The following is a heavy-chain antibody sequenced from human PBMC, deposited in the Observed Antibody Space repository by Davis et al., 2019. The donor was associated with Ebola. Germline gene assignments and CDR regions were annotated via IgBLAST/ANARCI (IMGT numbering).Heavy chain of an antibody. CDR1: GDSVSGNNGA. V-gene: IGHV6-1*01. J-gene: IGHJ4*02. CDR2: TYYYRSKWYI. Sequence: HSQTLSLTCAISGDSVSGNNGAWNWIRQSPSRGLEWLGRTYYYRSKWYIDYAESVRGRIIINPDTSKNQLSLQVNSVTPEDTAVYYCARGWLRSGLDYWGQGTLVTVSS. CDR3: ARGWLRSGLDY. D-gene: IGHD5-12*01.